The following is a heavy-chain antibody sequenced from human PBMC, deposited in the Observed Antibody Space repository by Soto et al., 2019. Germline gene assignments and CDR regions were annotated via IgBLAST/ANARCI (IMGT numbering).Heavy chain of an antibody. V-gene: IGHV1-2*02. J-gene: IGHJ5*02. CDR1: GYSFTDYY. CDR3: SRGRSTFTWS. D-gene: IGHD3-16*01. CDR2: INANGGAT. Sequence: QVELVQSGAQVERPGASVKLSCKASGYSFTDYYIHWVRQAPGQGLEWLGWINANGGATNYAEKFKDRLTLTRDTSIDTAFMELTRLTSDDTDLYFCSRGRSTFTWSWGQATRVAVA.